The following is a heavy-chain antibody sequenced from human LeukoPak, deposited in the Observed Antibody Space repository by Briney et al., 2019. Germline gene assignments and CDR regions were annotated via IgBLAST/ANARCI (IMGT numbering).Heavy chain of an antibody. J-gene: IGHJ4*02. Sequence: ASMKVSCKASRYIFTDYFIHWVRQAPGQGLEWMGWINPYSGDTTYAQRFHGRVTMPRETSISTVYMELTRLTFDDSAVYYCARAAYIGANSWPGYWGQGTLATVSS. CDR3: ARAAYIGANSWPGY. V-gene: IGHV1-2*02. CDR2: INPYSGDT. D-gene: IGHD2-15*01. CDR1: RYIFTDYF.